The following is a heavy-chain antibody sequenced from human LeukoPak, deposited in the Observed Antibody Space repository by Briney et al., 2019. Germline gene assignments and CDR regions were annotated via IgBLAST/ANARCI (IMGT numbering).Heavy chain of an antibody. CDR2: IYYSGST. CDR3: ARGLRSSSWYVGY. Sequence: SETLSLTCTVSGASISSSYWSWIRQPPGKGLEYIGYIYYSGSTNYNPSLKSRVTISVDTSKNQFSLKLSSVTAADTAVYYCARGLRSSSWYVGYWGQGTLVTVSS. V-gene: IGHV4-59*12. CDR1: GASISSSY. J-gene: IGHJ4*02. D-gene: IGHD6-13*01.